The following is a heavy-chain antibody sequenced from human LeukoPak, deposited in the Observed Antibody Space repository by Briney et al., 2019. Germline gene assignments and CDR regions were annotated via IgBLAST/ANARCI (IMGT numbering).Heavy chain of an antibody. CDR3: ANVTDSQYTHGYFDY. V-gene: IGHV4-59*01. CDR2: IHDVGTT. Sequence: SEALSLTCTVWSGPITNSYWSSSRQSPGKGLEWIGYIHDVGTTNHNPSLKSRVTLSIDTSANQFSLTLRSVTTADTPVYYCANVTDSQYTHGYFDYWGQGALVTVSS. J-gene: IGHJ4*02. CDR1: SGPITNSY. D-gene: IGHD3-22*01.